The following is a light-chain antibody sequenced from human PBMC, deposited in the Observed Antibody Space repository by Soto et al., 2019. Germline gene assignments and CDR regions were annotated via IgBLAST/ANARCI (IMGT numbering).Light chain of an antibody. CDR3: QQLNSYPQA. V-gene: IGKV1-9*01. CDR2: GAS. CDR1: QGISSF. Sequence: DIQLTQSPPFLSASVGDRVTITCRTSQGISSFLAWYQQQPGKAPKLLIYGASTLQSGVPSRFSGSGSGTEFTLTISSLQPEDFATYYCQQLNSYPQAFGPGTKVDMK. J-gene: IGKJ3*01.